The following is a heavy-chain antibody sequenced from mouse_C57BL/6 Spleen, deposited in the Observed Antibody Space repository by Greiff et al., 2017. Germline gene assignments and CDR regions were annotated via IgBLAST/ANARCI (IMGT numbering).Heavy chain of an antibody. J-gene: IGHJ2*01. D-gene: IGHD1-1*01. Sequence: EVQRVESGPGLVKPSQSLSLTCSVTGYSITSGYYWNWIRQFPGNKLEWMGYISYDGSNNYNPSLKNRISITRDTSKNQFFLKLNSVTTEDTATYYCARGGTTVALDYWGQGTTLTVSS. CDR2: ISYDGSN. V-gene: IGHV3-6*01. CDR3: ARGGTTVALDY. CDR1: GYSITSGYY.